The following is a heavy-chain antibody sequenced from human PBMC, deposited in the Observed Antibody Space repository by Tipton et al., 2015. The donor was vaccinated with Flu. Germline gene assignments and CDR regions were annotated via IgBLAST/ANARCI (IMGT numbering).Heavy chain of an antibody. D-gene: IGHD3-10*01. CDR2: ISYDGSNK. CDR3: AKNRRGSGSYYGHPYYYYYGMDV. V-gene: IGHV3-30*18. CDR1: GFTFSSYG. Sequence: LSLTCAASGFTFSSYGMHWVRQAPGKGLEWVAVISYDGSNKYYADSVKGRFSISRDNSKNTLYLQMNSLRAEDTAVYYCAKNRRGSGSYYGHPYYYYYGMDVWGQGTTVTVSS. J-gene: IGHJ6*02.